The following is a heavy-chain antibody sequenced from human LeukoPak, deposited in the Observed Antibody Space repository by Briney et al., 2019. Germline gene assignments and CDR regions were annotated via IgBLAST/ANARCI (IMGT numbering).Heavy chain of an antibody. J-gene: IGHJ4*02. V-gene: IGHV1-2*06. D-gene: IGHD4-17*01. CDR1: GYTFTGYY. CDR2: INPNSGGT. CDR3: ARGDTVTTGPFDY. Sequence: ASVKVSCKASGYTFTGYYMHWVRQAPGQGLEWMGRINPNSGGTNSAQKFQRRVTMTRDTSISTAYMERTRLRSDDTAVYYCARGDTVTTGPFDYWGQGTLVTVSS.